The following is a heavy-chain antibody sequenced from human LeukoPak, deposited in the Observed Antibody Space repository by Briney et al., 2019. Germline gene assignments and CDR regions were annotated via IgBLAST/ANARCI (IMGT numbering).Heavy chain of an antibody. D-gene: IGHD3-10*01. CDR3: ASIVVRGVIILDY. J-gene: IGHJ4*02. Sequence: PSETLSLTCAVYGGSFSGYYWSWIRQPPGKGLEWIGEIKHSGSTNYNPSLKSRVTISVDTSKNQFSLKLSSVTAADTAVYYCASIVVRGVIILDYWGQGTLVTVSS. CDR1: GGSFSGYY. CDR2: IKHSGST. V-gene: IGHV4-34*01.